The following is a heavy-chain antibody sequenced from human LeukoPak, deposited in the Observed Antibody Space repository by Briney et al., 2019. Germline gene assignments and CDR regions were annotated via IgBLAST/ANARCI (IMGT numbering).Heavy chain of an antibody. J-gene: IGHJ6*03. CDR1: GFTFTSHG. Sequence: PGGTLTLSCTASGFTFTSHGMSCARKDPATQPDRHSAISGSGGSTYYADSVKGRFTISRDNSKNTLYLQMNSLRAEDTAVYYCARDGVAINYYYYYYMDVWGKGTTVTVSS. V-gene: IGHV3-23*01. CDR3: ARDGVAINYYYYYYMDV. D-gene: IGHD2-15*01. CDR2: ISGSGGST.